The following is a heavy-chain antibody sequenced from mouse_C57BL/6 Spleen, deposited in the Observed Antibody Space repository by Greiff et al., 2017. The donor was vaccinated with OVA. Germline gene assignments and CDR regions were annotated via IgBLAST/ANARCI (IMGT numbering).Heavy chain of an antibody. J-gene: IGHJ1*03. Sequence: DVKLQESGAELVKPGASVKLSCTASGFNIKDYYMHWVKQRTEQGLEWIGRIDPEDGETKYAPKFQGKATITADTSSNTAYLQLSSLTSEDTAVYYCASPRNYVEYFDVWGTGTTVTVSS. CDR2: IDPEDGET. CDR1: GFNIKDYY. CDR3: ASPRNYVEYFDV. V-gene: IGHV14-2*01. D-gene: IGHD2-1*01.